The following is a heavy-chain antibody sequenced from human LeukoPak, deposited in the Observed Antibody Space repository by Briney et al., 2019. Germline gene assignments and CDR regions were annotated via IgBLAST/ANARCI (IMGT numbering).Heavy chain of an antibody. CDR3: ARHKDSSGYNWFDP. CDR1: GGSISSYF. J-gene: IGHJ5*02. V-gene: IGHV4-59*08. CDR2: IYYSGST. D-gene: IGHD3-22*01. Sequence: SGTLSLTCTVSGGSISSYFWSWIRQPPGNGLEWIGYIYYSGSTNYNPALKSRVTISVDTSKNQFSLKLRSVTAADTAVYYCARHKDSSGYNWFDPWGQGTLVTVSS.